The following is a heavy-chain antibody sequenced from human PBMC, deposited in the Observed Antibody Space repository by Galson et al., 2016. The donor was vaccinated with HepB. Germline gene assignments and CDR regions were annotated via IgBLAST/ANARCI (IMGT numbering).Heavy chain of an antibody. CDR3: ARDPGVTTSYYYGLDV. CDR2: IIPIFGTA. V-gene: IGHV1-69*13. CDR1: GGTFSSYA. J-gene: IGHJ6*02. D-gene: IGHD5-18*01. Sequence: SVKVSCKAFGGTFSSYAISWVRQAPGQGLEWMGGIIPIFGTANYAQRFQGRVTITADESTSTTNMDLSSLRSEDTAVYYCARDPGVTTSYYYGLDVWGQGTTVTVSS.